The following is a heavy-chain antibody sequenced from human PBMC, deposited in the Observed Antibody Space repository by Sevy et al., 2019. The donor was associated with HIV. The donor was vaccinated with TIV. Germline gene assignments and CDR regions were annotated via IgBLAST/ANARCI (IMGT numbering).Heavy chain of an antibody. V-gene: IGHV3-53*01. CDR1: GFVVSSNY. CDR2: IYSDGST. CDR3: ARVGSGYYHTFDI. Sequence: GGSLRLSCAASGFVVSSNYMSWVRQAPGKGLEWVSVIYSDGSTYYADSVKGRFTISSDNSKNMRYLQMNSLRAEDTAVYYCARVGSGYYHTFDIWGQGTMVTVSS. J-gene: IGHJ3*02. D-gene: IGHD3-22*01.